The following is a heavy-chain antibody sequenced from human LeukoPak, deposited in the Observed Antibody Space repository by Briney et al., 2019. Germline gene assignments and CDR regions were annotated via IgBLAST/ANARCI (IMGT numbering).Heavy chain of an antibody. Sequence: GGSLRLSCAASGFSVSSNYITWVGQAPGKGLEWVSVIYSDGSTKYADSVKARFTISRDNSKNTVYLQMNRLRVEDTALYYCARATLDNWGQGTLVTVSS. CDR1: GFSVSSNY. V-gene: IGHV3-53*01. CDR3: ARATLDN. CDR2: IYSDGST. J-gene: IGHJ4*02.